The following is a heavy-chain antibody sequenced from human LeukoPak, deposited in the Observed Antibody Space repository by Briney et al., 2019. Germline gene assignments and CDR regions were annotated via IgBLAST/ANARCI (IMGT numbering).Heavy chain of an antibody. CDR3: ATTYYDFWSGPYGMDV. D-gene: IGHD3-3*01. CDR1: GFTFSSYA. J-gene: IGHJ6*02. CDR2: ISSNGGST. Sequence: PGGSLRLSCAASGFTFSSYAMRWVRQAPGKGLEYVSAISSNGGSTYYANSVKGRFTISRDNSKNTLYLQMGSLRAEDMAVYYCATTYYDFWSGPYGMDVWGQGTTVTVSS. V-gene: IGHV3-64*01.